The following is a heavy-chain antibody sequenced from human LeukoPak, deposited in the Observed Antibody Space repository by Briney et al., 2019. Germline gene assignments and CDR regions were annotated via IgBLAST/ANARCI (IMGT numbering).Heavy chain of an antibody. V-gene: IGHV1-69*13. D-gene: IGHD2-15*01. CDR2: IIPNFGTA. CDR3: ARAEIYCSGGSCGLDY. Sequence: ASVKVSCKASVGTFRSYAISWLRQAPGQGLEWMGGIIPNFGTANYAQKFQGRVTITADESTSTAYMELSSLRSEDTAVYYCARAEIYCSGGSCGLDYWGQGTLVTVSS. J-gene: IGHJ4*02. CDR1: VGTFRSYA.